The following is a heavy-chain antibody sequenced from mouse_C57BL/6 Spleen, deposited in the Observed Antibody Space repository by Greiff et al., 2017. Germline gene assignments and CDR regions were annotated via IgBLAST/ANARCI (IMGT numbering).Heavy chain of an antibody. CDR3: ARGIYYDYLYYAIDY. CDR1: GYTFTSYG. J-gene: IGHJ4*01. Sequence: QVQLKESGAELARPGASVKLSCKASGYTFTSYGISWVKQRTGQGLEWIGEIYPRSGNTYYNEKFKGKATLTADKSSSTAYMELRSLTSEDSAVYFCARGIYYDYLYYAIDYWGQGTSVTVSS. V-gene: IGHV1-81*01. D-gene: IGHD2-4*01. CDR2: IYPRSGNT.